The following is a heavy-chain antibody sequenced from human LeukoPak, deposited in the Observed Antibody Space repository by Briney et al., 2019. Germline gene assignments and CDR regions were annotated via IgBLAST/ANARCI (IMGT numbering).Heavy chain of an antibody. J-gene: IGHJ5*02. V-gene: IGHV1-2*02. CDR1: GYTFTGYY. CDR2: INPNSGGT. D-gene: IGHD1-26*01. Sequence: ASVKVSCKASGYTFTGYYMHWVRQDPRQGLQWMGWINPNSGGTDYAQKFQGRVTMTRDTSISTVYMELSSLRSDDTAVYYCARYGTSTRRNWFDPWGQGTLVTVSS. CDR3: ARYGTSTRRNWFDP.